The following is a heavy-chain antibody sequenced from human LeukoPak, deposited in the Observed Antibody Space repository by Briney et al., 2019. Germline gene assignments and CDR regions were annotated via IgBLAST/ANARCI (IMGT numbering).Heavy chain of an antibody. D-gene: IGHD3-22*01. J-gene: IGHJ6*03. CDR1: GYTFTSYY. CDR3: ARSSEGRYYYDSGGYSYYYYYMDV. Sequence: ASVKVSCEASGYTFTSYYMHWVRQAPGQGLEWMGIINPSGGSTSYAQKFQGRVTMTRDMSTSTVYMELSSLRSEDTAVYYCARSSEGRYYYDSGGYSYYYYYMDVWGKGTTVTISS. V-gene: IGHV1-46*01. CDR2: INPSGGST.